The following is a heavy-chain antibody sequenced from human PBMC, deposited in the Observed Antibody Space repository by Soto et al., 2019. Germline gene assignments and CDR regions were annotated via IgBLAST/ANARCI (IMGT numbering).Heavy chain of an antibody. CDR1: GGSFSGYY. J-gene: IGHJ4*02. CDR2: IYYSGST. V-gene: IGHV4-34*09. Sequence: PSETLSLTSAVYGGSFSGYYWSWIRQPPGKGLEWIGYIYYSGSTYYNPSLKSRVTISVDTSKNQFSLKLSSVTAADTAVYYCARGDRVGATTSPFDYWGQGTLVTVSS. D-gene: IGHD1-26*01. CDR3: ARGDRVGATTSPFDY.